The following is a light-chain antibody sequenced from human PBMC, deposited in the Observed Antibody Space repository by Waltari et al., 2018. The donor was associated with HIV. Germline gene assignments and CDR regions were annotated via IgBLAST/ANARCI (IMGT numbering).Light chain of an antibody. J-gene: IGLJ1*01. Sequence: QSALSQPASVSASPGQSVAISCSGSASDIGRYIYVSWYQQHRYKTPRLILFDINNRRSGIPDRFSGSKSGTTASLTISTVETDDEADYYCAFYTVNSTGVFGSGTKLTVL. CDR3: AFYTVNSTGV. V-gene: IGLV2-14*03. CDR1: ASDIGRYIY. CDR2: DIN.